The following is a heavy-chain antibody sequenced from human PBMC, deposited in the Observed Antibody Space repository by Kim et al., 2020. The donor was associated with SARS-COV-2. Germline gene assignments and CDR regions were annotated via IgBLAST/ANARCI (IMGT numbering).Heavy chain of an antibody. CDR3: AREVRYGSGSYYTYYYGMDV. D-gene: IGHD3-10*01. V-gene: IGHV3-53*01. Sequence: GRFTIARDNSKNTLYLQMNSLRAEDMAVYYCAREVRYGSGSYYTYYYGMDVWGQGTTVTVSS. J-gene: IGHJ6*02.